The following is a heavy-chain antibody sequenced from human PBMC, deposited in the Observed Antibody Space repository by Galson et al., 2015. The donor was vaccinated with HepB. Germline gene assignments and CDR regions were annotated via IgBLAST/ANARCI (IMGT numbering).Heavy chain of an antibody. CDR3: AKGSPIGYCSGGTCRNFDY. CDR1: GFTVSSNY. Sequence: SLRLSCAASGFTVSSNYMSWVRQAPGEGLEWVSVIYSGGSTYYADSVKGRFTISRDNSKNTLYLQMNSLRADDTAVYYCAKGSPIGYCSGGTCRNFDYWGQGTLVTVSS. CDR2: IYSGGST. V-gene: IGHV3-53*05. D-gene: IGHD2-15*01. J-gene: IGHJ4*02.